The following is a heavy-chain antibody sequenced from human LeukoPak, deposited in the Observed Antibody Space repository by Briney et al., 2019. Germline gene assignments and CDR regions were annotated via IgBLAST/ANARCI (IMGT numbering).Heavy chain of an antibody. CDR3: ARRDSEDYFDY. CDR1: GYTFTSYY. D-gene: IGHD3/OR15-3a*01. V-gene: IGHV1-46*01. J-gene: IGHJ4*02. CDR2: INPSGGST. Sequence: ASVKVSCKASGYTFTSYYMHWVRQAPGQGLEWMGIINPSGGSTSYAQKFQGRVTMTRDTSTSTVYMELSSLRSKDTAVYYCARRDSEDYFDYWGQGTLVTVSS.